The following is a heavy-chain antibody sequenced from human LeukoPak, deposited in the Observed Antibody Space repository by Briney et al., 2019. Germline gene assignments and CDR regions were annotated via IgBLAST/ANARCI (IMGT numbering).Heavy chain of an antibody. CDR3: ATLGRVRGVIVDSGY. Sequence: PSETLSLTCTVSGGSINSYYWSWIRQPPGKGLEWIGYIHYSGSTNYNPSLKSRVTISVDTSKNQFSLKLSSVTAADTAVYYCATLGRVRGVIVDSGYWGQGTLVTVSS. CDR1: GGSINSYY. D-gene: IGHD3-10*01. CDR2: IHYSGST. J-gene: IGHJ4*02. V-gene: IGHV4-59*12.